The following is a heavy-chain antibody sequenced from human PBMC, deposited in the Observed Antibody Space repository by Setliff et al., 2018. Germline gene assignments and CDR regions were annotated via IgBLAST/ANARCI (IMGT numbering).Heavy chain of an antibody. CDR1: GYTFTGYY. D-gene: IGHD3-22*01. CDR2: INPNSGGT. Sequence: GASVKVSCKASGYTFTGYYMHWVRQAPGQGLEWMGWINPNSGGTNYAQKFQGRVTMTRDTSISTAYMELSRLRSDDTAVYYCARAFYYDTALYYFDYWGQGTLVTVSS. J-gene: IGHJ4*02. CDR3: ARAFYYDTALYYFDY. V-gene: IGHV1-2*02.